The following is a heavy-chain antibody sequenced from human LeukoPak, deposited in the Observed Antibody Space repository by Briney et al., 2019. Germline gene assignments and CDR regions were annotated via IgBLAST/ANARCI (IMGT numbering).Heavy chain of an antibody. CDR2: ISSSGSTI. V-gene: IGHV3-48*03. CDR3: ARGGSYLSAFDI. D-gene: IGHD1-26*01. J-gene: IGHJ3*02. Sequence: GGSLRLSCAAPGFTFSSYEMNWVRQAPGKGLEWVSYISSSGSTIYYADSVKGRFTISRDNAKNSLYLQMNSLRAEDTAVYYCARGGSYLSAFDIWGQGTMVTVSS. CDR1: GFTFSSYE.